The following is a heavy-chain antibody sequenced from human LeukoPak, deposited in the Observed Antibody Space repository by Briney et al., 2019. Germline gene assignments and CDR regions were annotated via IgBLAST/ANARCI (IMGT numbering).Heavy chain of an antibody. V-gene: IGHV3-23*01. CDR1: GFTFGSSV. CDR2: ISASGSYT. CDR3: AKGTPRDSDGWP. Sequence: GGSLRLSCAASGFTFGSSVMTWVRQAPGKGLECVSGISASGSYTYYADSVKGRFTISRDNSKNTLSLQMNSLRAEDTAVYFCAKGTPRDSDGWPWGQGTLVTVSS. J-gene: IGHJ5*02. D-gene: IGHD3-22*01.